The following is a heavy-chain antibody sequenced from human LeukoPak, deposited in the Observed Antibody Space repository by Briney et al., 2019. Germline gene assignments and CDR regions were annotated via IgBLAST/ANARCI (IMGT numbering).Heavy chain of an antibody. CDR3: ARPLVF. CDR2: ISTSSSTI. CDR1: GFTLSNSN. D-gene: IGHD6-6*01. V-gene: IGHV3-48*02. J-gene: IGHJ4*02. Sequence: GGSLRLSCAASGFTLSNSNMNWVRQAPGKGLEWVSFISTSSSTIHYADSVKGRFTISRDNAKNSLSLQMNNLRYEDTAGYYCARPLVFWGQGTLVTVSS.